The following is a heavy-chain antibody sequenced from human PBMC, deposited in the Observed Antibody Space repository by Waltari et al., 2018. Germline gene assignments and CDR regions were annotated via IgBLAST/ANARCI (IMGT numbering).Heavy chain of an antibody. CDR2: IRYDGSIK. Sequence: QEQLVESGGGVVQPGGSLRLSCAASGFTLSNRDMNWVRQAQGKGLEGLAVIRYDGSIKKYGDSVKGRFTISKDNSKNTLDLQMNSLRVEDTAVYYCARDRSSDFYYGMDVWGQGTTVTVSS. D-gene: IGHD3-10*01. V-gene: IGHV3-33*01. CDR1: GFTLSNRD. CDR3: ARDRSSDFYYGMDV. J-gene: IGHJ6*02.